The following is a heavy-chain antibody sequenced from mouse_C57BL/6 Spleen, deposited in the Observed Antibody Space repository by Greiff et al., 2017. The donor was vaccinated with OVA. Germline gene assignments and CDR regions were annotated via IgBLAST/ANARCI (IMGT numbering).Heavy chain of an antibody. CDR2: IDPSDSYT. J-gene: IGHJ1*03. V-gene: IGHV1-50*01. Sequence: QVQLQQPGAELVKPGASVKLSCKASGYTFTSYWMQWVKQRPGQGLEWIGEIDPSDSYTNYNQKFKGKATLTVDTSSSTAYMQLSSLTSEDSAVYYCARGDYCGSSWYFDVWGTGTTVTVSS. CDR1: GYTFTSYW. CDR3: ARGDYCGSSWYFDV. D-gene: IGHD1-1*01.